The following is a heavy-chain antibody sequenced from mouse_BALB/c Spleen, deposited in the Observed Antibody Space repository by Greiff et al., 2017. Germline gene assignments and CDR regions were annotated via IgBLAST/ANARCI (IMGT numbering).Heavy chain of an antibody. Sequence: DVQLQESGTVLARPGASVKMSCKASGYSFTSYWMHWVKQRPGQGLEWIGAIYPGNSDTSYNQKFKGKAKLTAVTSASTAYMELSSLTNEDSAVYYCTSYYGGYAMDYWGQGTSVTVAS. CDR1: GYSFTSYW. D-gene: IGHD1-2*01. V-gene: IGHV1-5*01. J-gene: IGHJ4*01. CDR3: TSYYGGYAMDY. CDR2: IYPGNSDT.